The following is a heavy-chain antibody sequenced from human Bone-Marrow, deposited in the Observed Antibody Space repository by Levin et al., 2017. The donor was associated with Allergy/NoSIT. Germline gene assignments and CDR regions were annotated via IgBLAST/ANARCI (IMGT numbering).Heavy chain of an antibody. CDR3: AKDRGTRSGYYYDY. J-gene: IGHJ4*02. CDR1: GFTFADYD. Sequence: PPGGSLRLSCAASGFTFADYDVGWVRQAPGRGLEWVSGISAGGSSVYYADSVKGRFTISRDNSKKTLLLQMNSLRAEDTAIYYCAKDRGTRSGYYYDYWGQGTLVTVSS. V-gene: IGHV3-23*01. D-gene: IGHD6-19*01. CDR2: ISAGGSSV.